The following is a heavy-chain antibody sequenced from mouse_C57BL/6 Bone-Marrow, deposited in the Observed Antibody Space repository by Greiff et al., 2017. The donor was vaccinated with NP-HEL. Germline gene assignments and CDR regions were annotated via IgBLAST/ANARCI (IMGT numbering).Heavy chain of an antibody. CDR3: ARSFITTVVATDY. D-gene: IGHD1-1*01. CDR2: ISSGSSTI. J-gene: IGHJ2*01. V-gene: IGHV5-17*01. CDR1: GFTFSDYG. Sequence: EVQGVESGGGLVKPGGSLKLSCAASGFTFSDYGMHWVRQAPEKGLEWVAYISSGSSTIYYADTVKGRFTISRDNAKNTLFLQMTSLRSEDTAMYYCARSFITTVVATDYWGQGTTLTVSS.